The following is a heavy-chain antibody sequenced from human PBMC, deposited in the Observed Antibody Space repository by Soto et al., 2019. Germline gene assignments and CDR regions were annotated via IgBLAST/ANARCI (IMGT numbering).Heavy chain of an antibody. D-gene: IGHD4-17*01. CDR2: INHSGST. Sequence: QVQLQQWGAGLLKPSETLSLTCAVYGGSFSGYYWSWIRQPPGKGLEWIGEINHSGSTNYNPSLKSRVTISVDTSKNQFSLKLSSVTAADTAVYYCARTSYGDYVFDYWGQGTLVTVSS. V-gene: IGHV4-34*01. CDR1: GGSFSGYY. J-gene: IGHJ4*02. CDR3: ARTSYGDYVFDY.